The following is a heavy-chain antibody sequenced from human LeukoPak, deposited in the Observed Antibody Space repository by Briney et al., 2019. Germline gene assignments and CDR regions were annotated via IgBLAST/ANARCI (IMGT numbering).Heavy chain of an antibody. J-gene: IGHJ4*02. CDR2: IYYSGST. V-gene: IGHV4-39*01. CDR1: GGSISSSSYY. D-gene: IGHD6-6*01. Sequence: SETLSLTCTVSGGSISSSSYYWGWIRQPPGKGLEWIGSIYYSGSTYYNPSLKSRVTISVDTSKNQFSLKLSSVTAADTAVYYRARHRSYSSSSLFDYWGQGTLVTVSS. CDR3: ARHRSYSSSSLFDY.